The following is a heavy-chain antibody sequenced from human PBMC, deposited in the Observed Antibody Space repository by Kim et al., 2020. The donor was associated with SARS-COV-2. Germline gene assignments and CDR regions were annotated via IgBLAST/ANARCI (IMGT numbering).Heavy chain of an antibody. Sequence: GGSLRLSCAASGFTFSSYSMNWVRQAPGKGLEWVSYISSSSSTIYYADSVKGRFTISRDNAKNSLYLQMNSLRDEDTAVYYCARDWMSVVPARYNWFDPWGQGTLVTVSS. J-gene: IGHJ5*02. CDR3: ARDWMSVVPARYNWFDP. V-gene: IGHV3-48*02. CDR1: GFTFSSYS. D-gene: IGHD2-2*01. CDR2: ISSSSSTI.